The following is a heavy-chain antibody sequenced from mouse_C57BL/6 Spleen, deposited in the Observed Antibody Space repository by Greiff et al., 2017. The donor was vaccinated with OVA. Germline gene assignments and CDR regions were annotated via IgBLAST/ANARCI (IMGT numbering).Heavy chain of an antibody. CDR1: GYTFTSYW. Sequence: QVQLQQPGAELVRPGSSVKLSCKASGYTFTSYWMAWVKQRPGQGLEWIGNIYPSDSETHYNQKFKDKATLTVDKSSSTAYMQLSSLTSYASAVSYCAIFEGNSYWYFAVCGTGTTVTVSS. CDR2: IYPSDSET. V-gene: IGHV1-61*01. D-gene: IGHD2-1*01. CDR3: AIFEGNSYWYFAV. J-gene: IGHJ1*03.